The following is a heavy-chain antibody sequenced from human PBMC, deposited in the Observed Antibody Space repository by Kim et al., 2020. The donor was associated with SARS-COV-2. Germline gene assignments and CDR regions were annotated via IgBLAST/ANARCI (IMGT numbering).Heavy chain of an antibody. CDR1: GFTFSSYA. D-gene: IGHD2-15*01. J-gene: IGHJ4*01. Sequence: GGSLRLSCAASGFTFSSYAMHWVRQAPGKGLEWVAVISYDGSNKYYADSVKGRFTISRDNSKNTLYLQMNSLRAEDTAVYYCARDNEVVVAATEWGVLKGGGFDFWGQGTLVTVSS. CDR2: ISYDGSNK. V-gene: IGHV3-30-3*01. CDR3: ARDNEVVVAATEWGVLKGGGFDF.